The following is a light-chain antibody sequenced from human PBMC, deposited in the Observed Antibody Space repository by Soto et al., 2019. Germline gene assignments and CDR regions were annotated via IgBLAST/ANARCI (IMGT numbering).Light chain of an antibody. V-gene: IGKV1-27*01. CDR2: AAS. J-gene: IGKJ4*01. Sequence: IQLTPSPSSPSASVGDRVTITCRASEGIGNYLAWYQQKPGKVPKLLIYAASTLQSGVPSRFSGNGSGTDFTITISSLQPEDVATYYCQKYNSAPYAFGGGTKVDIK. CDR1: EGIGNY. CDR3: QKYNSAPYA.